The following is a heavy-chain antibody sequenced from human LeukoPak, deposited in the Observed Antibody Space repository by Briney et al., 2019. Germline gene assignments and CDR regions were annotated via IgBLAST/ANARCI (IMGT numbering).Heavy chain of an antibody. D-gene: IGHD2-2*01. V-gene: IGHV4-61*05. CDR2: IYYSGST. CDR3: ARLRGYCSSTSCYLNWFDP. CDR1: GGSISSSSYY. J-gene: IGHJ5*02. Sequence: SETLSLTCTVSGGSISSSSYYWSWIRQPPGKGLEWIGYIYYSGSTNYNPSLKSRVTISVDTSKNQFSLKLSSVTAADTAVYYCARLRGYCSSTSCYLNWFDPWGQGTLVTVSS.